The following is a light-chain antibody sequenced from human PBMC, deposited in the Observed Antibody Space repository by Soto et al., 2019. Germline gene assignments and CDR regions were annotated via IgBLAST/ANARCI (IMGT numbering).Light chain of an antibody. J-gene: IGKJ4*01. V-gene: IGKV1-5*01. CDR1: QSITTW. CDR2: DVS. CDR3: QKYNSAPLT. Sequence: DIQMTQSPSTVSAYVGDSVTITCRASQSITTWLAWYQQRPGKAPKLLIYDVSSLQSGVPSRFSGSGSGTEFTLTIGSLQPDDFAAYYCQKYNSAPLTFGGGTKVDIK.